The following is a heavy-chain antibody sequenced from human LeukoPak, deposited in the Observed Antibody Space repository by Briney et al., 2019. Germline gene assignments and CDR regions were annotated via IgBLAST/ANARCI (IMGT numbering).Heavy chain of an antibody. CDR1: GGSISGYF. CDR2: MYYSGST. CDR3: ALIRGYYYDSSGLDY. D-gene: IGHD3-22*01. Sequence: SETLSLTCTVSGGSISGYFWTWIRQPPGRALEWIAYMYYSGSTNYNPSLKSRVTVSVDTSKNQFSLKLSSVTAADTAVYYCALIRGYYYDSSGLDYWGQGTLVTVSS. V-gene: IGHV4-59*01. J-gene: IGHJ4*02.